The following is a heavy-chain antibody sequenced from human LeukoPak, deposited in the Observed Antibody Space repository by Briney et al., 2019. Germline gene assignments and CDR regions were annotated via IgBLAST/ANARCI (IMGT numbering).Heavy chain of an antibody. CDR3: ARTPVDYYYYMDV. CDR2: ISYDGSNK. V-gene: IGHV3-30*19. J-gene: IGHJ6*03. CDR1: GFIFNSYG. Sequence: GGSLRLSCAASGFIFNSYGMHWVRQAPGKGLEWVAVISYDGSNKYYADSVKGRFTISRDNSKNTLYLQMNSLRAEDTAVYYCARTPVDYYYYMDVWGKGTTVTVSS.